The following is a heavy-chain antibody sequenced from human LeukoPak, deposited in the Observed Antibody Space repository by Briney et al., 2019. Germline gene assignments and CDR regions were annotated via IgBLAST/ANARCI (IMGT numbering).Heavy chain of an antibody. CDR1: GGSISRNY. V-gene: IGHV4-59*01. CDR2: IYYSETT. CDR3: ARTEYFFDY. Sequence: PSETLSLTCTVSGGSISRNYWNWIRQPPGKGLEWIGNIYYSETTNYNPSLKSRVSISVDTSKNLLSLKLSSVTAADTAVYYCARTEYFFDYWGQGTLVTVSS. D-gene: IGHD3-10*01. J-gene: IGHJ4*02.